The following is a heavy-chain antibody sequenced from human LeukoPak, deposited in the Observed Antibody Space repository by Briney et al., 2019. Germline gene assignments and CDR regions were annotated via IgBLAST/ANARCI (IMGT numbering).Heavy chain of an antibody. V-gene: IGHV3-23*01. Sequence: AGGSLRLSCGGSGFTFSSYAMSWVRQAPGKGLEWVSAISGSGTDTFYANSVKGRFTISRDSPKNTLYLQMNSLRAEDTAVYYCAKGGGSSCYSPSDYWGQGTLVTVSS. CDR2: ISGSGTDT. CDR3: AKGGGSSCYSPSDY. D-gene: IGHD2-15*01. J-gene: IGHJ4*02. CDR1: GFTFSSYA.